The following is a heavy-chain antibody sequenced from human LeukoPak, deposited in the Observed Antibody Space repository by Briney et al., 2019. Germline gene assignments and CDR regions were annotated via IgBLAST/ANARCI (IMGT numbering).Heavy chain of an antibody. CDR1: GFNFAGSG. J-gene: IGHJ4*02. CDR2: ISYDGSNK. Sequence: GGSLRLSCAASGFNFAGSGMTWVRQAPGKGLEWVAVISYDGSNKYYADSVKGRFTISRDNSKNTLYLQMNSLRAEDTAVYYCAKETAPPPYYYDSSGMGGFDYWGQGTLVTVSS. D-gene: IGHD3-22*01. V-gene: IGHV3-30*18. CDR3: AKETAPPPYYYDSSGMGGFDY.